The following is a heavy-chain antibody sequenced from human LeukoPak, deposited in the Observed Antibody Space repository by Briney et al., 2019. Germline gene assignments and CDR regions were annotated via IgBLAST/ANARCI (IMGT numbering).Heavy chain of an antibody. CDR2: INYSGGT. Sequence: SETLSLTCTVSGGSLSSSTYCWAWVRQPPGKGLEWIGSINYSGGTYYNPSLKSRVTISVDTSKIQFSLKLNSVTAADTAVYFCARLYPRPEEYCSGFSCYYDGFHVWGQGTMVTVSS. V-gene: IGHV4-39*01. J-gene: IGHJ3*01. D-gene: IGHD2-15*01. CDR1: GGSLSSSTYC. CDR3: ARLYPRPEEYCSGFSCYYDGFHV.